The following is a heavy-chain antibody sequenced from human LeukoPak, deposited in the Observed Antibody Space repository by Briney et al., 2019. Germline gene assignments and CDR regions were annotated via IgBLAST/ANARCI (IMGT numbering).Heavy chain of an antibody. CDR2: ISGSGGNT. CDR1: GFTFSSYA. Sequence: PGGSLRLSCAASGFTFSSYAMSWVRQAPGKGLEWVSSISGSGGNTFYADSVKGRFTISRDNSKNTLYLQMNSLRIEDTAVYYCANSQEVSAVPADSWGQGTLVTVSS. CDR3: ANSQEVSAVPADS. V-gene: IGHV3-23*01. J-gene: IGHJ4*02. D-gene: IGHD6-19*01.